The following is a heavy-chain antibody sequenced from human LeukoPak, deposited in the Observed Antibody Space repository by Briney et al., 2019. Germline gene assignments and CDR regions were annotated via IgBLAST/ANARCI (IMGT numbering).Heavy chain of an antibody. D-gene: IGHD1-26*01. J-gene: IGHJ4*02. CDR3: AKELWELLYYFDY. Sequence: PGGSLRLSCAASGFTFSSYAMHWVRQAPGKGLEWVAVISYDGGNKYYADSVKGRFTISRDNSKNTLYLQMNSLRAEDTAVYYCAKELWELLYYFDYWGQGTLVTVSS. CDR2: ISYDGGNK. V-gene: IGHV3-30-3*01. CDR1: GFTFSSYA.